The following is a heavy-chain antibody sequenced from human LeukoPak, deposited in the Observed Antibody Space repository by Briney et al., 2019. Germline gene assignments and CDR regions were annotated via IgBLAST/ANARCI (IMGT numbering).Heavy chain of an antibody. CDR1: GFTFSSYA. J-gene: IGHJ3*02. Sequence: GGSLRLSCAASGFTFSSYAMSWVRQAPGKGLEWVSAASDSGGSTYYADSVKGRFTISRDNSKNTLYLQMNSLRAEDTAVYYCAKAGYSSSWYYAFDIWGQGTMVTVSS. V-gene: IGHV3-23*01. CDR3: AKAGYSSSWYYAFDI. CDR2: ASDSGGST. D-gene: IGHD6-13*01.